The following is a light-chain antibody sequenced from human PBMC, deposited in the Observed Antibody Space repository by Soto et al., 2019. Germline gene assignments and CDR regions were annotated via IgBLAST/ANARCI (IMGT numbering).Light chain of an antibody. J-gene: IGKJ2*01. Sequence: EIVLTQSPGTLSLSPGERVTLSCRASQSVYISYLAWYQQKPGQAPRLLIYGASTRATGIPDRFSGSGSGTDFTLNISRLEPEDFAVYYFQLFDNSLYTFGQGTKLEIK. V-gene: IGKV3-20*01. CDR1: QSVYISY. CDR3: QLFDNSLYT. CDR2: GAS.